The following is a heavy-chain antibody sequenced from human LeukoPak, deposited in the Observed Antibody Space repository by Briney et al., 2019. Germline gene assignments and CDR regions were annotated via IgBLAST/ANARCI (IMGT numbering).Heavy chain of an antibody. D-gene: IGHD3-16*02. CDR1: GASISNYY. CDR3: ARSDIWGSYRFLDY. V-gene: IGHV4-59*08. CDR2: MLYSGST. Sequence: SETLSLTCTVSGASISNYYWSWIRQSPGKGLEWIGYMLYSGSTNQIPSLRSRVTISVDTSKNQVSLKLSSVTAADTAVYYCARSDIWGSYRFLDYWGQGALVTVSS. J-gene: IGHJ4*02.